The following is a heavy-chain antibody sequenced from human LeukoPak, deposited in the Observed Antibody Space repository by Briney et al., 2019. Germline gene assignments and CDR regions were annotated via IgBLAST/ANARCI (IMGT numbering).Heavy chain of an antibody. V-gene: IGHV1-69*06. D-gene: IGHD6-19*01. CDR2: IIPMSDTA. Sequence: ASVKVSCKASGGTFNSYAISWVRQAPGQGLEWMGGIIPMSDTANYPQKFRGRLTITADIPTSTVYMELSSLRSEDTAVYYCARDLHSSGTGYWGQGTLVTVSS. CDR3: ARDLHSSGTGY. CDR1: GGTFNSYA. J-gene: IGHJ1*01.